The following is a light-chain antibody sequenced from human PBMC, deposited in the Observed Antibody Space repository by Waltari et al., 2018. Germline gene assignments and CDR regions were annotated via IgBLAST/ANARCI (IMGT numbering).Light chain of an antibody. J-gene: IGLJ2*01. Sequence: QSALAQPASVSGSPGQSITISCTGSSSDIGAFDLVSWYQQHPGKAPRLIIRMVSEGPSGVPHRFSGSKSGNTASLTISSLQSEDESLYFCTSFTTGTTGLFGGGTKLTVL. CDR2: MVS. CDR3: TSFTTGTTGL. V-gene: IGLV2-14*01. CDR1: SSDIGAFDL.